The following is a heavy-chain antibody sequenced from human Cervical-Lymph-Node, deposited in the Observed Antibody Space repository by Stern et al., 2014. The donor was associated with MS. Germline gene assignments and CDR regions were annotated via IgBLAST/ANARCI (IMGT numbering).Heavy chain of an antibody. CDR3: ARHQAGIAAD. V-gene: IGHV1-69*01. CDR1: GDTFSSLD. D-gene: IGHD6-13*01. Sequence: QVQLMQSGAEVKKPGSSVKVSCKASGDTFSSLDIRWVRQAPGQGPEWLGGTTPLFWTANYAQYFQVRVTFSADESTSTTYMELSSLRSEDTAVYYCARHQAGIAADWGQGTLVTVSS. CDR2: TTPLFWTA. J-gene: IGHJ4*02.